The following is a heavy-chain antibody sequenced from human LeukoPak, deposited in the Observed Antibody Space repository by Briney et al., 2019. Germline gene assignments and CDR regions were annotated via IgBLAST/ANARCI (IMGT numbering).Heavy chain of an antibody. D-gene: IGHD4-23*01. CDR1: GVIVSRNF. V-gene: IGHV3-53*01. J-gene: IGHJ4*02. CDR3: ANADYGGIFDY. CDR2: MYAGGTT. Sequence: PGGSLRLSCAASGVIVSRNFMSWVRQAPGKGLQWVAIMYAGGTTDYSESVRGRFYISRDTSNNTLSLQMNSLRAEDTAVYYCANADYGGIFDYWGQGTLVTVSS.